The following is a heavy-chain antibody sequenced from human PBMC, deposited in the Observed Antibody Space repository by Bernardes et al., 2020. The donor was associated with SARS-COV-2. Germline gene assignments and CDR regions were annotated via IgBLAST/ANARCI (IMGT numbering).Heavy chain of an antibody. CDR2: YNSNSCDA. J-gene: IGHJ3*01. V-gene: IGHV1-2*02. Sequence: ASVTVPCEASGSTYTDSYLHWVRQAPGQGREWLGWYNSNSCDASYAQKFQGRVTMTRDTYIATAYVELSRLRSNDADVYDCARGTVMVVVGGDGIDVWGQGTMVTVSA. CDR3: ARGTVMVVVGGDGIDV. CDR1: GSTYTDSY. D-gene: IGHD3-22*01.